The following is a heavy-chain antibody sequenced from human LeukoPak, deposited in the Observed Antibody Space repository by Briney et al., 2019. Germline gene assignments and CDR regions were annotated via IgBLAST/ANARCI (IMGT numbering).Heavy chain of an antibody. V-gene: IGHV3-11*01. J-gene: IGHJ4*02. Sequence: PGRSLRVSCAASGFTFSDYYMSWIRQAPGNGLEWVSYISSSGSTIYYADSVKGRFTISRDNAKNSLYLQMNSLRAEDTAVYYCARALTYYYDSSGYGYWGQGTLVTVSS. CDR1: GFTFSDYY. CDR3: ARALTYYYDSSGYGY. D-gene: IGHD3-22*01. CDR2: ISSSGSTI.